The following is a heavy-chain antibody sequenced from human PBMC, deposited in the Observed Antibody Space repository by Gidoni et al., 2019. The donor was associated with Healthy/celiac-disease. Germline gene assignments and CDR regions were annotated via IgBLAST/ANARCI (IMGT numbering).Heavy chain of an antibody. CDR1: GGSISSYY. Sequence: QVQLQESGPGLVKPSDTLSLTCTVSGGSISSYYWSWIRQPPGKGLEWIGYIYYSGSTNYNPSLKSRVTISVDTSKNQFSLKLSSVTAADTAVYYCARDYGYFDLWGRGTLVTVSS. V-gene: IGHV4-59*01. CDR2: IYYSGST. J-gene: IGHJ2*01. CDR3: ARDYGYFDL.